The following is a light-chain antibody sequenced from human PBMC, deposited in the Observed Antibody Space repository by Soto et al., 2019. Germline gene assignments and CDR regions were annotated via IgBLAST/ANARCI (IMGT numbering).Light chain of an antibody. V-gene: IGKV1-33*01. Sequence: KSPFTLSASVGVRVTIAWQESQDIRIYLNWYQQKSGKAPNLLIQDSSNLETGVPSRFSGSGSGTEFTRTISSLQPEDFGTDYCLQQNNYTRTFGQGTKVDIK. CDR3: LQQNNYTRT. CDR2: DSS. CDR1: QDIRIY. J-gene: IGKJ1*01.